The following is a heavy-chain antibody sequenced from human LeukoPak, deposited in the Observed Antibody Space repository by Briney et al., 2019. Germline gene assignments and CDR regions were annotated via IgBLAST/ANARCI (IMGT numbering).Heavy chain of an antibody. Sequence: GGSLRLSCAASGFTFSNYGMRWVRQAPGKGLEWVAFIRYDGSNKYYADSVKGRFTISRDNSKTTLYLQMNSLRAEDTAVYYCAKGYSSGWYYSDPWGQGTLVTVSS. J-gene: IGHJ5*02. CDR1: GFTFSNYG. CDR3: AKGYSSGWYYSDP. V-gene: IGHV3-30*02. D-gene: IGHD6-19*01. CDR2: IRYDGSNK.